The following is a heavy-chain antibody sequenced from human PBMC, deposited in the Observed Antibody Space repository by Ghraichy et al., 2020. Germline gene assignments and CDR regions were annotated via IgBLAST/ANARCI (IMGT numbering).Heavy chain of an antibody. CDR3: ARILDRDP. J-gene: IGHJ5*02. Sequence: ASVKVSCKASGYTFTSYSINWVRQAIGQGLEWMGWMDANNGDTGYAQKFQGRVTMTRSTSTSTAYLELSSLRSDDTAVYYCARILDRDPWGQGTQVTVSS. V-gene: IGHV1-8*01. CDR2: MDANNGDT. D-gene: IGHD1-1*01. CDR1: GYTFTSYS.